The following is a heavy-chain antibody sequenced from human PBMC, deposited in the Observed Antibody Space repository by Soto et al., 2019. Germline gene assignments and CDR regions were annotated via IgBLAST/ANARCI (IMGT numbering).Heavy chain of an antibody. D-gene: IGHD6-19*01. V-gene: IGHV3-30*18. Sequence: GGSLRLSCAASGFTFSRYGIHWVRQAPGKGLEWVAVISKDGSNKYYADSVKGRFTISRDNSKNTLYLQMNTLRAEDAAVYYCAKGMELYSSGWFPFFDYWGQGTLVTVSS. CDR1: GFTFSRYG. J-gene: IGHJ4*02. CDR2: ISKDGSNK. CDR3: AKGMELYSSGWFPFFDY.